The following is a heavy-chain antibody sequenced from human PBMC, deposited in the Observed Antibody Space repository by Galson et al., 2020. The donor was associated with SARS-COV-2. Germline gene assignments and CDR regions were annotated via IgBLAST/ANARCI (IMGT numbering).Heavy chain of an antibody. CDR1: GFTFTSFA. CDR2: IVVGSGNT. J-gene: IGHJ3*02. Sequence: SVKVSCKASGFTFTSFAVQWVRQARGQRLEWIGWIVVGSGNTNYAQKFQERVTITRDMSTSTAYMELSSLRSEDTAVYYCAAPYCSSTSCDDAFDIWGQGTMVTVSS. V-gene: IGHV1-58*01. CDR3: AAPYCSSTSCDDAFDI. D-gene: IGHD2-2*01.